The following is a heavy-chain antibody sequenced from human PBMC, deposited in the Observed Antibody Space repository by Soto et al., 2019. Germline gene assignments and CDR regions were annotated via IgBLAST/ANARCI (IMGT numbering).Heavy chain of an antibody. Sequence: ASVKVSCKASGGTFSSYAISWVRQAPGQGLEWMGGIIPIFGTANYAQKFQGRVTITADESTSTAYMELSSLRSEDTAVYYCAVDCSSTSCYKWDYYYGMDVWGQGTTVTVSS. J-gene: IGHJ6*02. D-gene: IGHD2-2*02. CDR1: GGTFSSYA. CDR2: IIPIFGTA. CDR3: AVDCSSTSCYKWDYYYGMDV. V-gene: IGHV1-69*13.